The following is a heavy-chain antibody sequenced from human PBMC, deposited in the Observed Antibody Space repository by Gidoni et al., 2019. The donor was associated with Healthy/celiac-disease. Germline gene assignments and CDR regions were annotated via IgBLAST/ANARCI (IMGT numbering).Heavy chain of an antibody. D-gene: IGHD1-20*01. CDR1: GYSFTSYW. CDR2: IYPGDSDT. V-gene: IGHV5-51*01. Sequence: EVQPVQSGAEVKKPGASLKISCKGSGYSFTSYWIGWVRQMPGKGLEWMGIIYPGDSDTRYSPSFQGQVTISADKSISTAYLQWSSLKASDTAMYYCARHSASVTGATTGDDAFDIWGQGTMVTVSS. CDR3: ARHSASVTGATTGDDAFDI. J-gene: IGHJ3*02.